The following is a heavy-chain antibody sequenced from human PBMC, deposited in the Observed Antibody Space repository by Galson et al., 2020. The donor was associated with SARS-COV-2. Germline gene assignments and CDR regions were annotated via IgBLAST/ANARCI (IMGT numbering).Heavy chain of an antibody. Sequence: GGSLRLSCAASGFTFSSYWMSWVRQAPGKGLEWVANIKQDGSEKYYVDSVKGRFTISRDNAKNSLYLQMNSLRAEDTAVYYCARDGSGWPYYGYDYGMDVWGQGTTVTVSS. CDR2: IKQDGSEK. D-gene: IGHD6-19*01. V-gene: IGHV3-7*01. CDR1: GFTFSSYW. CDR3: ARDGSGWPYYGYDYGMDV. J-gene: IGHJ6*02.